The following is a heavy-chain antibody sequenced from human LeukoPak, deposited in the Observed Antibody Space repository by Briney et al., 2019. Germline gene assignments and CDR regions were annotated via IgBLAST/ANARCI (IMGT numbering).Heavy chain of an antibody. J-gene: IGHJ3*02. D-gene: IGHD3-10*01. CDR1: GGSISSSSYY. V-gene: IGHV4-39*01. Sequence: PSETLSLTCTVSGGSISSSSYYWGWIRQPPGKGLEWIGSIYYSGSTYYNPSLKSRVTISVDTSKNQFSLKLSSVTAADTAVYCCASRSGRDVFDIWGQGTMVTVSS. CDR2: IYYSGST. CDR3: ASRSGRDVFDI.